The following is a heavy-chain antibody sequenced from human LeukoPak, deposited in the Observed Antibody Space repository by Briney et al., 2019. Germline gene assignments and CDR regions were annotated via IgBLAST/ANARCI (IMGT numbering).Heavy chain of an antibody. CDR3: VRDRGELYDY. J-gene: IGHJ4*02. V-gene: IGHV4-4*07. CDR1: GDSISSSY. CDR2: INTSGGP. D-gene: IGHD3-10*01. Sequence: SETLSLTCTVSGDSISSSYWSWIRQPAGKGLEWIGRINTSGGPNYNPSLKSRVTMSVDTSKNQLSLKLNSVTAADTALYYCVRDRGELYDYWGQGTLVTVPS.